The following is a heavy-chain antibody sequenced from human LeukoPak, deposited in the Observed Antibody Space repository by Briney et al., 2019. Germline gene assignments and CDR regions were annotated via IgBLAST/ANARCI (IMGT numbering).Heavy chain of an antibody. CDR2: ISARGDNT. CDR1: GFTFTNYA. D-gene: IGHD2-2*01. J-gene: IGHJ4*02. CDR3: ARDWSYALDY. Sequence: GGSLRLSCAASGFTFTNYAMSWVRQAPGKGPEWVSAISARGDNTYYADSVKGRFSISRDNSQNTQYLQMNSLRAEDTAVYYCARDWSYALDYWGQGTLVTVSS. V-gene: IGHV3-23*01.